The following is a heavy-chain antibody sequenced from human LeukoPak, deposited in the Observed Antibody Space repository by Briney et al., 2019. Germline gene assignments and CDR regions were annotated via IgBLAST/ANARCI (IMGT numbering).Heavy chain of an antibody. D-gene: IGHD1-26*01. CDR3: ARHVGNWFDP. J-gene: IGHJ5*02. CDR1: GYRFTSYW. V-gene: IGHV5-51*01. Sequence: GESLKISCKGSGYRFTSYWIAWVRQLPGKGLEWMGIIYPHDSETRYSPSFQGQVTISADKSITTAYLQWSSLKASDTAIYYCARHVGNWFDPWGQGTLVTVSS. CDR2: IYPHDSET.